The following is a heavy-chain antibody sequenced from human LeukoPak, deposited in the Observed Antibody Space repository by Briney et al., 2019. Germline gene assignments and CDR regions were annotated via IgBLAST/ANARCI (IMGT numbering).Heavy chain of an antibody. CDR3: ASYTLAGY. D-gene: IGHD6-19*01. CDR1: GITFSSYE. CDR2: ISSSGSII. Sequence: PGGSLRLSCAASGITFSSYEMNWVRQAPGKGLEWVSYISSSGSIIYYADSVKGRFTISRDNAKNSLYLQMNSLRAEDAAVYYCASYTLAGYWGQGTLVTVSS. J-gene: IGHJ4*02. V-gene: IGHV3-48*03.